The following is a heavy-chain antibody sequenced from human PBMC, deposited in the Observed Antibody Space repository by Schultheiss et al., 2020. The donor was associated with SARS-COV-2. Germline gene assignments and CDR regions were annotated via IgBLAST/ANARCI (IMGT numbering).Heavy chain of an antibody. CDR1: GFTFSSYE. D-gene: IGHD3-22*01. CDR3: ARHSPHYYDSSGNFDY. CDR2: ISSSGSTI. J-gene: IGHJ4*02. Sequence: GGSLRLSCAASGFTFSSYEMNWVRQAPGKGLEWVSYISSSGSTIYYADSVKGRFTISRDNAKNSLYLQMNSLRAEDTAVYYCARHSPHYYDSSGNFDYWGQGTLVTVSS. V-gene: IGHV3-48*03.